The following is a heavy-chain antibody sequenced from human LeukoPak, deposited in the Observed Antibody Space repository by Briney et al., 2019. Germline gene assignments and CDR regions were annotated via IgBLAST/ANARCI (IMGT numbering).Heavy chain of an antibody. J-gene: IGHJ5*02. Sequence: GASVKVSCKASGYIFTSYYMHWVRQATGQGLEWMGWMNPNSGNTGYAQKFQGRVTMTRNTSISTAYMELSSLRYEDTAVYYCARAASWHDDGCFDPWGQGTLVTVSS. CDR1: GYIFTSYY. V-gene: IGHV1-8*02. D-gene: IGHD1-1*01. CDR3: ARAASWHDDGCFDP. CDR2: MNPNSGNT.